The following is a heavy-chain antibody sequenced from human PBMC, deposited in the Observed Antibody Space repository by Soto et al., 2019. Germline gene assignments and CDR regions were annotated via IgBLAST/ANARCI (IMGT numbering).Heavy chain of an antibody. J-gene: IGHJ6*02. CDR3: AREPNVMVRGAPMGMDV. CDR2: INHSGST. D-gene: IGHD3-10*01. V-gene: IGHV4-34*01. CDR1: GGSFSGYY. Sequence: SETLSLTCAVYGGSFSGYYWSWIRQPPGKGLEWIGEINHSGSTNYNPSLKSRVTISVDTSKNQFSLKLSSVTAADTAVYYCAREPNVMVRGAPMGMDVWGQGTTVTVSS.